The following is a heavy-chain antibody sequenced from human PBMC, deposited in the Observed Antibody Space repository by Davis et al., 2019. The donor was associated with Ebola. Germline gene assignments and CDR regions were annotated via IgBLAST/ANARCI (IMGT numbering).Heavy chain of an antibody. CDR1: GGSISSRSYF. CDR2: IYNSGNT. Sequence: SETLSLTCTVSGGSISSRSYFCAWIRQSPSKGLEWIGSIYNSGNTYSNPSLKSRVTISADTSKNQCSLQLGSVTAADTAVYYCARLSSTGHLDYWGQGTLVTVSS. V-gene: IGHV4-39*01. J-gene: IGHJ4*02. D-gene: IGHD6-19*01. CDR3: ARLSSTGHLDY.